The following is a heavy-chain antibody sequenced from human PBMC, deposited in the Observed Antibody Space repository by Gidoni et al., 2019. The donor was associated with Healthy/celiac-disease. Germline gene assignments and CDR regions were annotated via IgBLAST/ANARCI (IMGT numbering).Heavy chain of an antibody. CDR2: SSSSGSTI. CDR1: GFTFSSYE. J-gene: IGHJ6*02. V-gene: IGHV3-48*03. Sequence: EVQLVESGGGLVQPGGSLRLSCAASGFTFSSYEMNWVRQAPGKGLEWVSYSSSSGSTIYYADSVKGRFTISRDNAKNSLYLQMNSLRAEDTAVYYCARASRTPWLGYYYYYYGMDVWGQGTTVTVSS. CDR3: ARASRTPWLGYYYYYYGMDV. D-gene: IGHD5-12*01.